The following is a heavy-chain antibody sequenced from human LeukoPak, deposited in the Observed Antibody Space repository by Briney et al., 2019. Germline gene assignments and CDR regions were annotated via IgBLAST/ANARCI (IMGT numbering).Heavy chain of an antibody. CDR1: GFTFSSYS. CDR2: ISSSSSFI. D-gene: IGHD3-10*02. CDR3: ARDGVWSGPFDY. Sequence: GGSLRLSCAASGFTFSSYSMNWVRQAPGKGLEWVSSISSSSSFIYYADSMKGRFTISRDNAENSLYLQMNSLRAEDTAVYYCARDGVWSGPFDYWGQGTLVTVSS. V-gene: IGHV3-21*01. J-gene: IGHJ4*02.